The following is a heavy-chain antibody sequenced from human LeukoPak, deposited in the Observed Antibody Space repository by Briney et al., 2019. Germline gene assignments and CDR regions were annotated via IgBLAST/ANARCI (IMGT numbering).Heavy chain of an antibody. CDR2: ISCSGSTI. D-gene: IGHD6-13*01. V-gene: IGHV3-11*04. CDR3: ARGKYSSSWMDWFDP. J-gene: IGHJ5*02. CDR1: GGSISSSSYY. Sequence: LSLTCTVSGGSISSSSYYWGWIRQPPGKGLEWVSYISCSGSTIYYAASVKRRFIISSDNAKHFLYLQINIMTAEATAVYYCARGKYSSSWMDWFDPWGQGTLVTVSS.